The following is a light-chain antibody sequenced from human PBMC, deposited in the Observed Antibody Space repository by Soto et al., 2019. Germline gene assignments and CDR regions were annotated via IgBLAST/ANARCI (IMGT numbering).Light chain of an antibody. V-gene: IGKV1-6*01. CDR3: LQDYTYPRT. J-gene: IGKJ3*01. Sequence: AIQMTQSPSSLSASVGDTVTITCRASQGIRNDLGWYQQKPGKAPKLLIFATSTLQNGVPSRFSGSGFGKDFTLTISGLQPEDFATYYCLQDYTYPRTFGPVTKVDLK. CDR1: QGIRND. CDR2: ATS.